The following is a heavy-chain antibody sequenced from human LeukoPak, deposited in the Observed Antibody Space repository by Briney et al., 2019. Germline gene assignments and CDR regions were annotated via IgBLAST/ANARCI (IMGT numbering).Heavy chain of an antibody. J-gene: IGHJ6*02. CDR2: ISYEGSNK. V-gene: IGHV3-30*18. CDR1: GFTFSRYG. D-gene: IGHD3-3*01. CDR3: AKDRRRKDFWSGYFIGGMDV. Sequence: GGSLRLSCAASGFTFSRYGMLWVRQAPGKGLEWVAVISYEGSNKYYADSVKGRFTISRDNSKNTLYLQMNSLRAEDTAVYYCAKDRRRKDFWSGYFIGGMDVWGQGTTVSVSS.